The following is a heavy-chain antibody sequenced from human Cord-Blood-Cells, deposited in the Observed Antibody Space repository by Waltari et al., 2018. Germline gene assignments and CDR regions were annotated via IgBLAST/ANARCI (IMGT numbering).Heavy chain of an antibody. CDR1: GGSFSGYY. CDR3: ERQPETTYCFDY. D-gene: IGHD1-1*01. J-gene: IGHJ4*02. V-gene: IGHV4-34*01. CDR2: INHVGST. Sequence: QVQLQQWGAGLLKPSETLSLTCAVYGGSFSGYYWSWIRQPPGKGLEWMGEINHVGSTNYNPSLKRRVTISVDTSKNHVSLKLRSVAAADTAVYYCERQPETTYCFDYWGQGTLVTVSS.